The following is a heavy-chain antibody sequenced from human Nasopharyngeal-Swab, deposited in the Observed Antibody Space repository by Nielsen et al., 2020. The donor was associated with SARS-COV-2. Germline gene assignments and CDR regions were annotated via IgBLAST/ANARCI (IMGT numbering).Heavy chain of an antibody. V-gene: IGHV3-21*01. J-gene: IGHJ4*02. CDR3: ARGGQQPL. CDR2: ISGRTTYM. Sequence: GGSLRLSCAASGFTFSTYNMHWVRQAPGKGLEWVSFISGRTTYMYYADSMKGRFTISRDNAKNSLYLQMSSLRAEDTAIYYCARGGQQPLWGQGTLVTVSS. D-gene: IGHD6-13*01. CDR1: GFTFSTYN.